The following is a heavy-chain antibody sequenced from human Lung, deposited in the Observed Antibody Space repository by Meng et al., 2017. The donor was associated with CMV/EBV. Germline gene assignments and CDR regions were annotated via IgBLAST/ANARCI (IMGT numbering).Heavy chain of an antibody. Sequence: QVQLQEAGPGLVQPSGTLSLTCAVSCGSISSSNWWSWVRQPPGKGLEWIGEIYHSGSTNYNPSLKSRVTISVDKSKNQFSLKLSSVTAADTAVYYCASFPPPGKQWLVTDYWGQGTLVTVSS. CDR2: IYHSGST. J-gene: IGHJ4*02. V-gene: IGHV4-4*02. CDR3: ASFPPPGKQWLVTDY. CDR1: CGSISSSNW. D-gene: IGHD6-19*01.